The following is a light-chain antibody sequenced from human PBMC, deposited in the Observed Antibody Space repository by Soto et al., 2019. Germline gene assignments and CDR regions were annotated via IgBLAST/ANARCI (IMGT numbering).Light chain of an antibody. CDR2: EVS. CDR1: SSDVGGYNY. J-gene: IGLJ3*02. CDR3: SSYTSSSTWV. Sequence: QSALTQPASVSGSPGQSSTISFTGTSSDVGGYNYVSWYQQHPGKAPKLMIYEVSNRPSGVSNRFSGSKSGNTASLTISGLQAEDEADCYCSSYTSSSTWVFGGGTKLTVL. V-gene: IGLV2-14*01.